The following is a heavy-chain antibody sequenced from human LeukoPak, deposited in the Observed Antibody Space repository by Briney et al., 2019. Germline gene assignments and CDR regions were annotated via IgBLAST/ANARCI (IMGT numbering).Heavy chain of an antibody. CDR2: IYTSGST. J-gene: IGHJ6*03. V-gene: IGHV4-4*07. D-gene: IGHD4-23*01. Sequence: SETLSLTCTVYGGSISSYYWSWIRQPAGKGLEWIGRIYTSGSTNYNPSLKSRVTISVDTSKNQFSLKLSSVTAADTAVYYCARERGNPNEDYYYYYYMDVWGKGTTVTVSS. CDR3: ARERGNPNEDYYYYYYMDV. CDR1: GGSISSYY.